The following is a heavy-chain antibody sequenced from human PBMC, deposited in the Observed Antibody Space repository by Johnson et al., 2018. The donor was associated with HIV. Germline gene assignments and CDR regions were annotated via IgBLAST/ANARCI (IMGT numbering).Heavy chain of an antibody. CDR2: ISYDGSNK. V-gene: IGHV3-30*04. J-gene: IGHJ3*02. CDR3: ARVSPRGSRRGAFDI. D-gene: IGHD3-16*01. CDR1: GFTFSSYA. Sequence: VQLVESGGGVVQPGRSLRLSCAASGFTFSSYAIHWVRQAPGKGLEWVAVISYDGSNKYYADSVKGRFTISRDNSKNTLYLQMNSLRAEDTAVYYCARVSPRGSRRGAFDIWGQGTMVTVSS.